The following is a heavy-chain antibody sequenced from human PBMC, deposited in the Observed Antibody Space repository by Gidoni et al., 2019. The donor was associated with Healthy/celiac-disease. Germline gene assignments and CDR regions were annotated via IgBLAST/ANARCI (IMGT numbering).Heavy chain of an antibody. CDR2: IYYSGST. CDR3: ARRLYCSGGSCYLYWYFDL. J-gene: IGHJ2*01. CDR1: GGSISSSSYY. D-gene: IGHD2-15*01. V-gene: IGHV4-39*01. Sequence: QLQLQESGPGLVKPSETLSLTCTVSGGSISSSSYYWGWIRQPPGKGLEWIGSIYYSGSTYYNPSLKSRVTISVDTSKNQFSLKLSSVTAADTAVYYCARRLYCSGGSCYLYWYFDLWGRGTLVTVSS.